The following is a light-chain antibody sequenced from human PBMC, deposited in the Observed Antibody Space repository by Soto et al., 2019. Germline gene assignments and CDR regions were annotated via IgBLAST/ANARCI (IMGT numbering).Light chain of an antibody. J-gene: IGKJ4*01. CDR1: QGISSA. CDR3: QQFNSYIPLT. CDR2: DAS. Sequence: AIQLTQSPSSLSASVGDRVTITCRASQGISSALAWYQQKPGKAHKLLIYDASSLESGVPSRFSGSGSGTYFSLTIRSLQPEEFATYYCQQFNSYIPLTFGGGTKVEIK. V-gene: IGKV1-13*02.